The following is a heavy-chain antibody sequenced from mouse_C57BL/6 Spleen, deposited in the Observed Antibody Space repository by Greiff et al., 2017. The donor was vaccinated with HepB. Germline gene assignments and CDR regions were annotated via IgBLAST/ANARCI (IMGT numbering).Heavy chain of an antibody. J-gene: IGHJ1*03. CDR2: INPSTGGT. Sequence: VQLQQSGPELVKPGASVKISCKASGYSFTGYYMNWVKQSPEKSLEWIGEINPSTGGTTYNQKFKAKATLTVDKSSSTAYMQLKSLTSEDSAVYYWARVATVVEGYWYFDVWGTGTTVTVSS. CDR3: ARVATVVEGYWYFDV. CDR1: GYSFTGYY. V-gene: IGHV1-42*01. D-gene: IGHD1-1*01.